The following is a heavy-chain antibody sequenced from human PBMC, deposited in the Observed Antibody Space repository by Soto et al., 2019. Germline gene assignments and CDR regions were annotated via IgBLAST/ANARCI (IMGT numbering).Heavy chain of an antibody. CDR3: ASTRRDGYNNYYYYYGMDV. V-gene: IGHV3-30-3*01. D-gene: IGHD5-12*01. CDR1: GFNFSSYA. J-gene: IGHJ6*02. CDR2: MSYNGSNK. Sequence: GGSLRLSCAASGFNFSSYAMHWVRQAPGKGLEWVGLMSYNGSNKFYADSVKGRFTFSRDNSKNTLYLQMNSLRREDTGVYYCASTRRDGYNNYYYYYGMDVWGQGTTVTVSS.